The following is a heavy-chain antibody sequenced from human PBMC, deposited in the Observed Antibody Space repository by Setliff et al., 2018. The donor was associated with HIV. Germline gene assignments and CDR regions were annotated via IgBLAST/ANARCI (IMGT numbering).Heavy chain of an antibody. CDR2: ITADSKII. CDR3: ARDQDWAFDY. V-gene: IGHV3-48*01. J-gene: IGHJ4*02. D-gene: IGHD3-9*01. CDR1: GFTFSRYS. Sequence: GGSLRLSCTASGFTFSRYSMNWVRQAPGKGLEWVAYITADSKIISYAESVKGRFTISRDNAKNSVYLQVNSLSVEDTAMYYCARDQDWAFDYWGQGPLVTVSS.